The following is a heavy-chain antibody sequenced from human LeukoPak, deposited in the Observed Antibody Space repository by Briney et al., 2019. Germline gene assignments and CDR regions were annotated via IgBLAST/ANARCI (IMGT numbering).Heavy chain of an antibody. J-gene: IGHJ4*02. Sequence: CRSLSLSCAASGFTFDDYAMHWVRQAPGKGLEWVSGISWNSGSIGYADSVKGRFTISRDTAKNSLYLQLHSLRAEGTGLYYCAKEGNYYDSSGLDYWGQGTLVTVFS. CDR1: GFTFDDYA. D-gene: IGHD3-22*01. CDR3: AKEGNYYDSSGLDY. V-gene: IGHV3-9*01. CDR2: ISWNSGSI.